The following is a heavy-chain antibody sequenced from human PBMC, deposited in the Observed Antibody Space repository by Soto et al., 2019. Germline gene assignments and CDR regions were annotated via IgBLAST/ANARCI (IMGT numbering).Heavy chain of an antibody. CDR2: ISGSGGST. CDR1: GFTFSSYA. CDR3: AKDSLITMIVPHYFDY. D-gene: IGHD3-22*01. Sequence: GGSLRLSCAASGFTFSSYAMSWVRQAPRKGLEWVSAISGSGGSTYYADSVKGRFTISRDNSKNTLYLQMNSLRAEDTAVYYCAKDSLITMIVPHYFDYWGQGTLVTVSS. V-gene: IGHV3-23*01. J-gene: IGHJ4*02.